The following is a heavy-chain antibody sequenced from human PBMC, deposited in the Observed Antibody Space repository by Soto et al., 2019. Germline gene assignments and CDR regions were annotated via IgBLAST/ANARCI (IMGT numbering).Heavy chain of an antibody. V-gene: IGHV3-11*01. J-gene: IGHJ6*02. CDR2: ISSSGSTI. D-gene: IGHD1-20*01. Sequence: QVQLVESGGGLVKPGGSLRLSCAASGFTFSDYYMSWIRQAPGKGLEWVSYISSSGSTIYYADSVKGRFTISRDNAKNSLYLQINSLRAEDTAVYYCAREPLTGTTYYYYYGMDVWGQGTTVTVSS. CDR3: AREPLTGTTYYYYYGMDV. CDR1: GFTFSDYY.